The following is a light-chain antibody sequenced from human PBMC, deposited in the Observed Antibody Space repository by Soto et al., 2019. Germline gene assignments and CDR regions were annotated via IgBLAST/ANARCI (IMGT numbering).Light chain of an antibody. V-gene: IGLV1-47*01. Sequence: QSVLTQPPSASGTPGQRVTISCSGSSSNIGSNYVYWYQQLPGTAPKLLIYRNNQRPSGVPDRFSGSKSGTSASLAISGLRSEDEADYYCAAWDDSLSAHVAFGGGTKLTVL. CDR2: RNN. CDR1: SSNIGSNY. J-gene: IGLJ2*01. CDR3: AAWDDSLSAHVA.